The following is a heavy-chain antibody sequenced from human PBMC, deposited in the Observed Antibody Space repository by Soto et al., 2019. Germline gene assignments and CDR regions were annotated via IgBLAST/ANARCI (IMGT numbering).Heavy chain of an antibody. CDR2: IYYSGTT. J-gene: IGHJ4*02. CDR3: ARDQDLGY. D-gene: IGHD3-10*01. Sequence: PSETLSLTCSVSVGSMSNYYWNWIRQSPGKGLEWIGYIYYSGTTNYNPSLKSRVTISIDTSKNQVSLNLTSVTSADTAVYYCARDQDLGYWGQGTLVTVSS. CDR1: VGSMSNYY. V-gene: IGHV4-59*01.